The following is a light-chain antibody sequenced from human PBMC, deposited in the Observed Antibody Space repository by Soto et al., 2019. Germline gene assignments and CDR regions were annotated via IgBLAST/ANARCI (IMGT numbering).Light chain of an antibody. J-gene: IGLJ1*01. CDR1: GRDIGAYNY. CDR2: EVE. Sequence: QSALTQPASVSGSPGHSITISCTGSGRDIGAYNYVSWYQQHPGKAPKLIIYEVENRPSGVSNRFSASKSAFTASLTISGLQAEDEADYYCSSYTTSYFYVFGPGTKVTV. V-gene: IGLV2-14*01. CDR3: SSYTTSYFYV.